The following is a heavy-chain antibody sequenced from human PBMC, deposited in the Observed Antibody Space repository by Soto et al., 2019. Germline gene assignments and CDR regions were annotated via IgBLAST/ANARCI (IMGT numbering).Heavy chain of an antibody. CDR1: GFRFADYT. CDR2: LTWNSESI. Sequence: GGSLRLSCAASGFRFADYTMHWVRQAPGKGLEWVSGLTWNSESIAYADSVKGRFTISRDNAKNSLYLQMNSLRAEDTAFYFCAKGAISGTLNWFDPWGQGTLVTVSS. D-gene: IGHD6-13*01. J-gene: IGHJ5*02. CDR3: AKGAISGTLNWFDP. V-gene: IGHV3-9*01.